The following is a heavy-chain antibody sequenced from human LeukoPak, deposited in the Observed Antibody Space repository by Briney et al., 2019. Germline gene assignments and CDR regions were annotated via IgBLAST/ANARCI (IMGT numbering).Heavy chain of an antibody. Sequence: PGGSLRLSCAVSGFTFSDHYMDWVRQAPGKGLEWVGHIRKKAHSYSTEYAASVRGRFTISRDDSQNSMYLEMNSLETEDTAVYYCTRVSPLAYFFDFWGQGAPVTVSS. CDR1: GFTFSDHY. D-gene: IGHD5/OR15-5a*01. CDR2: IRKKAHSYST. J-gene: IGHJ4*02. CDR3: TRVSPLAYFFDF. V-gene: IGHV3-72*01.